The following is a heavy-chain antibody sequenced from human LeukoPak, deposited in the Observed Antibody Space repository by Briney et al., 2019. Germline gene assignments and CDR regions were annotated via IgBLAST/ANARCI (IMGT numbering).Heavy chain of an antibody. V-gene: IGHV3-30*02. CDR3: AKGSPWDSPFQAFDI. D-gene: IGHD1-26*01. J-gene: IGHJ3*02. Sequence: GGSLRLSCAASGFTFSSYGMHWVRQAPGKGLEWVAVIWYGGSNKYYADSVKGRFTISRDNSKNTLYLQMNSLRAEDTAVYYCAKGSPWDSPFQAFDIWGQGTMVTVSS. CDR1: GFTFSSYG. CDR2: IWYGGSNK.